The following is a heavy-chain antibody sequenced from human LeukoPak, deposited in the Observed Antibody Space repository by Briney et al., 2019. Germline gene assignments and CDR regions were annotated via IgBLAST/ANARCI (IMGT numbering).Heavy chain of an antibody. D-gene: IGHD3-22*01. CDR1: GGSISSYY. J-gene: IGHJ4*02. Sequence: SETLSLTCTVSGGSISSYYWSWIRQPPGKGLEWIGYIYYSGSTNYNPSLKSRVTISVDTSKNQFSLKLSSVTAADTAVYYCATSYDGSGYYFRFDYWGQGTLVTVSS. CDR2: IYYSGST. V-gene: IGHV4-59*01. CDR3: ATSYDGSGYYFRFDY.